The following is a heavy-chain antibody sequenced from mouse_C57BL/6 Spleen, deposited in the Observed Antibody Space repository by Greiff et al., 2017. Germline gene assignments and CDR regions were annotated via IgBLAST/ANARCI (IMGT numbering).Heavy chain of an antibody. J-gene: IGHJ3*01. CDR1: GFNIKDDY. CDR3: TVIYYYGSSPLAY. Sequence: EVQLQQSGAELVRPGASVKLSCTASGFNIKDDYMHWVKQRPEQGLEWIGWIVPENGATEYASKFQGKATITADTSSNTAYLQLSSLTSEDTAVYYCTVIYYYGSSPLAYWGQGTLVTVSA. V-gene: IGHV14-4*01. D-gene: IGHD1-1*01. CDR2: IVPENGAT.